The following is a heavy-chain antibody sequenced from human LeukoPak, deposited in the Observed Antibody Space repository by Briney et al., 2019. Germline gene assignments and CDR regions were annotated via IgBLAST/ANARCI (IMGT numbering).Heavy chain of an antibody. CDR1: GFTFSSYS. J-gene: IGHJ6*02. V-gene: IGHV3-21*01. CDR3: ARDPIGIAVAGNYYYYGMDV. CDR2: ISSSSSYI. D-gene: IGHD6-19*01. Sequence: GGSLRLSCAASGFTFSSYSMNWVRQAPGKGLEWVSSISSSSSYIYYADSVKGRFTISRDNAKNSLYLQMNSLRAEDTAVYYCARDPIGIAVAGNYYYYGMDVWGQGTTVTVSS.